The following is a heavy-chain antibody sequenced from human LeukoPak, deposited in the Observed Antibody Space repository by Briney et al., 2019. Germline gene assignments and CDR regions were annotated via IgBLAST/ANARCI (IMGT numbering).Heavy chain of an antibody. CDR2: ISSSGSTI. J-gene: IGHJ4*02. V-gene: IGHV3-48*03. D-gene: IGHD1-26*01. CDR1: GFTFSSYE. CDR3: ARASPYYSLGFDY. Sequence: GSLGLSCAASGFTFSSYEVNWVRPAPGKGLEWVSYISSSGSTIYYADSVKGRFTISRDNAKNSLYLQMNSLRAEDTAVYYCARASPYYSLGFDYWGQGTLVTVSS.